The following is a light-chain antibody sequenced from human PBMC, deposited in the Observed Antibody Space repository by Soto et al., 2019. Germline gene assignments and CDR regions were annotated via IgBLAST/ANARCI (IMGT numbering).Light chain of an antibody. CDR2: AAS. V-gene: IGKV1-39*01. Sequence: DIQMTHSPSSLSASVGDRVTITCRASQSIASYLNWYQKKPGKAPNLLIYAASNLESGVTSRISGSGSGTDFTLTITSLQPEDFATYYCQQSHSTPVTFGGGTKVEIX. CDR1: QSIASY. CDR3: QQSHSTPVT. J-gene: IGKJ4*01.